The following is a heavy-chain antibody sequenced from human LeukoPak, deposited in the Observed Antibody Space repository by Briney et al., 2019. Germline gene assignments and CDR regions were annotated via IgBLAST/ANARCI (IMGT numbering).Heavy chain of an antibody. V-gene: IGHV3-21*01. D-gene: IGHD3-3*01. CDR3: ARRSGDDFWSGYYTARCYYYGMDV. CDR1: GFTFSSYS. CDR2: ISSSSSYI. Sequence: GGSLRLSCAASGFTFSSYSMNWVRQAPGKGLEWVSSISSSSSYIYYADSVKGRFTISRDNAKNSLYLQMNSLRAEDTAVYYCARRSGDDFWSGYYTARCYYYGMDVWGQGTTVTVSS. J-gene: IGHJ6*02.